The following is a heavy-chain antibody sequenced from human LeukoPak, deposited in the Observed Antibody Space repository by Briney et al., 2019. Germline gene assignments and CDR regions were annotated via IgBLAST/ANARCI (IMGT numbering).Heavy chain of an antibody. Sequence: VGSLRLSCAPSGVTPSSYAMSSVRPAPGKGLEWVSAISGSGGSTYYADSVKGRFTISRDNSKNTLHLQMNSLRAEDTAVYYCAKESRRPQRYYYGSGSYFDYWGQGTLVTVSS. CDR1: GVTPSSYA. J-gene: IGHJ4*02. CDR2: ISGSGGST. CDR3: AKESRRPQRYYYGSGSYFDY. V-gene: IGHV3-23*01. D-gene: IGHD3-10*01.